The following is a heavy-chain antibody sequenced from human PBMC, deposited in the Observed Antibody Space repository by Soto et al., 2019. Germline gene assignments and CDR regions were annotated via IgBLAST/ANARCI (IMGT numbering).Heavy chain of an antibody. CDR3: AKDFMYYYDSSGYRAPGAFDI. V-gene: IGHV3-23*01. J-gene: IGHJ3*02. CDR2: ISGSGGST. Sequence: PGGSLRLSCAASGFTFSSYAMSWVRQAPGKGLEWVSAISGSGGSTYYADSVKGRFTISRDNSKNTLYLQMNSLRAEDTAVYYCAKDFMYYYDSSGYRAPGAFDIWGQGTMVTVSS. CDR1: GFTFSSYA. D-gene: IGHD3-22*01.